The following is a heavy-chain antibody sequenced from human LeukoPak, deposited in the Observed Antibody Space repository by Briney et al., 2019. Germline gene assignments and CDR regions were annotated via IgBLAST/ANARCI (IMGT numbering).Heavy chain of an antibody. J-gene: IGHJ6*03. Sequence: GSLLLSCAASGFTFDDYAMHWVRQAPGKGLEWVSLISWDGGSTYYADSVKGRFTISRDNSKNSLYLRMNSLRAEDTGVYYCARDLDYAEESYYYYYMDVWGKGTTVTVSS. D-gene: IGHD4-17*01. V-gene: IGHV3-43D*03. CDR1: GFTFDDYA. CDR2: ISWDGGST. CDR3: ARDLDYAEESYYYYYMDV.